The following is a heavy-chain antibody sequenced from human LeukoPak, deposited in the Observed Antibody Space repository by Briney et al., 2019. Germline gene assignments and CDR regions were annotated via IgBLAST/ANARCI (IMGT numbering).Heavy chain of an antibody. Sequence: SETLSLTCTVSGGSISSYYWSWIRQPPGKGLEWIGYIYYSGSTNYNPSLKSRVTISVDTSKNQFSLKLSSVTAAVTAVYYCARVGPRSSSLDYWGQGTLVTVSS. CDR1: GGSISSYY. V-gene: IGHV4-59*01. J-gene: IGHJ4*02. CDR3: ARVGPRSSSLDY. D-gene: IGHD6-13*01. CDR2: IYYSGST.